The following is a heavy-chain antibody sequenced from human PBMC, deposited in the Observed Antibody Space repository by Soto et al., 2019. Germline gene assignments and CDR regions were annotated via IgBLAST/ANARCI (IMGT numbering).Heavy chain of an antibody. J-gene: IGHJ6*02. D-gene: IGHD6-13*01. V-gene: IGHV1-69*06. Sequence: SVKVSCKASGGTFGSYAISWVRQAPGQGLEWMGGIIPIFGTANYAQKFQGRVTITADKSTSTAYMELSSLGSEDTAVYYCARTAAGVDYYYYYGMDVWGQGTTVTVSS. CDR3: ARTAAGVDYYYYYGMDV. CDR2: IIPIFGTA. CDR1: GGTFGSYA.